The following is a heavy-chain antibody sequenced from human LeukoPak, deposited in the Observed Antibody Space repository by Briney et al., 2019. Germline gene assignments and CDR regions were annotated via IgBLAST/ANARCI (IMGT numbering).Heavy chain of an antibody. CDR3: ASARGPNYGSLGD. J-gene: IGHJ4*02. Sequence: GGSLRLSCAASGFTVSGNYMSWVRQAPGKGLEWVSVIYSGGSTFYADSVKGRFSISRDNSKNTLYLQMNSLRAEDTAVYYCASARGPNYGSLGDWGQGTLVTVSS. CDR2: IYSGGST. CDR1: GFTVSGNY. D-gene: IGHD3-10*01. V-gene: IGHV3-53*01.